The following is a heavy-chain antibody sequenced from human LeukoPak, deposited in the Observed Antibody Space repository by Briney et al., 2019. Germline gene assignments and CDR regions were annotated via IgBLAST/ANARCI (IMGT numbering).Heavy chain of an antibody. CDR1: GGSTSSYY. V-gene: IGHV4-59*08. Sequence: SETLSLTCTVSGGSTSSYYWSWIRQPPGKGLEWIGYIHYSGSTDYNPSLKSRVTISVDMSKNQFSLKLTSVTAADTAVYYCARRIAVAASTWFDPWGQGALVTVSS. CDR3: ARRIAVAASTWFDP. CDR2: IHYSGST. D-gene: IGHD6-19*01. J-gene: IGHJ5*02.